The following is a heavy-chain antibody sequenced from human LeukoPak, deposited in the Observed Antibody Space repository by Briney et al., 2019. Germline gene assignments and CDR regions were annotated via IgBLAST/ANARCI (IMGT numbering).Heavy chain of an antibody. CDR3: ARHDSSGYYYDY. V-gene: IGHV4-30-2*01. Sequence: SQTLSLTCAVSGGSISGGGYSWSWIRQPPGKGLEWIGYIYHSGSTYYNPSLKSRVTISVDRSKNQFSLKLSSVTAADTAVYYCARHDSSGYYYDYWGQGTLVTVSS. CDR1: GGSISGGGYS. D-gene: IGHD3-22*01. J-gene: IGHJ4*02. CDR2: IYHSGST.